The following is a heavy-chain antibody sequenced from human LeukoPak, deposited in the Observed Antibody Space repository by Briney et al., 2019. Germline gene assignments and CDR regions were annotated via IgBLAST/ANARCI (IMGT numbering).Heavy chain of an antibody. CDR1: GFTFSDYY. D-gene: IGHD3-10*01. CDR3: ARHGSGSYYFDY. J-gene: IGHJ4*02. CDR2: ISSSSSYT. Sequence: PGGSLRLSCAASGFTFSDYYMSWIRQAPGKGLEWVPYISSSSSYTNYADSVKGRFTISRDNAKNSLYLQMNSLRAEDTAVYYCARHGSGSYYFDYWGQGTLVTVSS. V-gene: IGHV3-11*06.